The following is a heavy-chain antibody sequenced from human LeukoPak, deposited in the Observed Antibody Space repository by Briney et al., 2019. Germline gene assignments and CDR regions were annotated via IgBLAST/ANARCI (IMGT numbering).Heavy chain of an antibody. CDR2: IYHSGIT. J-gene: IGHJ4*02. CDR3: ARVDWNYAYYFDY. Sequence: SETLYLTCTVSGYSISSGYYWGWVRQPPGKGLEWIGSIYHSGITYYNPSLKSRVTISVDTSKNQFSLQLSSATAADTAVYYCARVDWNYAYYFDYWGQGTLVTVSS. V-gene: IGHV4-38-2*02. CDR1: GYSISSGYY. D-gene: IGHD1-7*01.